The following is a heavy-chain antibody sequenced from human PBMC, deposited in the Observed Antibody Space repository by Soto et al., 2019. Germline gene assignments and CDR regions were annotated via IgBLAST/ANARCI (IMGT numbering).Heavy chain of an antibody. CDR1: VGSISSCDYY. CDR3: AKDHVPPWDYYYGMDV. Sequence: SEPLSGTCTVSVGSISSCDYYCVLIRHPPGKGLEWIGYIYYSGSTYYNPSLKSRVTISVDTSKNQFSLKLSSVRAEDTAVYYCAKDHVPPWDYYYGMDVWGQGTTVTVSS. D-gene: IGHD2-2*01. CDR2: IYYSGST. V-gene: IGHV4-30-4*01. J-gene: IGHJ6*02.